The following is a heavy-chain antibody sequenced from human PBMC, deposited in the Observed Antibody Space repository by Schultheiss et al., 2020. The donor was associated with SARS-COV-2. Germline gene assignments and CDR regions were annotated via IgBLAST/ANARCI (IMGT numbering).Heavy chain of an antibody. CDR1: GYSFTSYW. V-gene: IGHV5-51*01. CDR2: IYPGDSDT. Sequence: GGSLRLSCKGSGYSFTSYWIGWVRQMPGKGLEWMGIIYPGDSDTRYSPSFQGQVTISADKSISTAYLQWSSLKASDTAVYYCARSPLGGWFDPWGQGTLVTVSS. CDR3: ARSPLGGWFDP. J-gene: IGHJ5*02.